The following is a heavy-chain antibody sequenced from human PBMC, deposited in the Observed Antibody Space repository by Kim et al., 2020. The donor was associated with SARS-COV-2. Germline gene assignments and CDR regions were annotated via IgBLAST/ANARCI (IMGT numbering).Heavy chain of an antibody. CDR2: IWCSGGST. D-gene: IGHD4-17*01. V-gene: IGHV3-23*01. CDR1: GFTFSSYA. J-gene: IGHJ6*02. Sequence: GGSLRLSCAASGFTFSSYAMRWVRQAPGKGLEWVSAIWCSGGSTYYADSVKGRFTISRDNSKNTLYLQMNSLRAEDTAVYYCANLRGAYYYYGVDLWGQGTTVTVSS. CDR3: ANLRGAYYYYGVDL.